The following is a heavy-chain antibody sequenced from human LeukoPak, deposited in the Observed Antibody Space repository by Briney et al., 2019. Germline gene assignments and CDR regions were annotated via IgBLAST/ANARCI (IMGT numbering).Heavy chain of an antibody. CDR2: INPNSGGT. CDR3: AREEAADGTINWFDP. CDR1: GYTFTGYY. V-gene: IGHV1-2*02. Sequence: ASVKVSCKASGYTFTGYYMHWVRQAPGQGLEWMGWINPNSGGTNYAQKFQGRVTMTRDTSISTAYMELSRLRSDDTAVYYCAREEAADGTINWFDPWGQGTLVTVSS. J-gene: IGHJ5*02. D-gene: IGHD6-13*01.